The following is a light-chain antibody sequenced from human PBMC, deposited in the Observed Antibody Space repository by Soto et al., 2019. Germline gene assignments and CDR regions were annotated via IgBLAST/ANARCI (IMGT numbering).Light chain of an antibody. CDR2: KAS. CDR1: QTISGW. Sequence: DIQMTQSPSTLSGSVGDRVTITCRASQTISGWLAWYQQKPGKAPKLLIYKASTLKSGVPSRFSGSGSGTECTLTISCLQPEDVATYYCQQRKDYPLTLGGGTKVDIK. V-gene: IGKV1-5*03. CDR3: QQRKDYPLT. J-gene: IGKJ4*01.